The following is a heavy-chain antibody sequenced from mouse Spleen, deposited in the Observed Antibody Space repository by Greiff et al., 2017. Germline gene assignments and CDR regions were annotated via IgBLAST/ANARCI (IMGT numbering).Heavy chain of an antibody. CDR2: INSNGGST. J-gene: IGHJ2*01. Sequence: EVQRVESGGGLVQPGGSLKLSCAASGFTFSSYGMSWVRQTPDKRLELVATINSNGGSTYYPDSVKGRFTISRDNAKNTLYLQMSSLKSEDTAMYYCARITTAYFDYWGQGTTLTVSS. CDR3: ARITTAYFDY. CDR1: GFTFSSYG. V-gene: IGHV5-6-3*01. D-gene: IGHD1-2*01.